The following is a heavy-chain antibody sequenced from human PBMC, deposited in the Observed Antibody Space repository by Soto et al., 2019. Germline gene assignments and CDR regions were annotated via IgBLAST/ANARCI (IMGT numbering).Heavy chain of an antibody. CDR2: IGGSGGST. J-gene: IGHJ6*02. CDR1: GFTFSSYA. Sequence: GGSLRLSCAASGFTFSSYAMSWVRQAPGKGLEWVSAIGGSGGSTYYADSVKGRFTISRDNSKNTLYLQMNSLRAEDTAVYYCATEARLGVVYGDYLVWPNPLESMDVWGQGTTVTVSS. D-gene: IGHD4-17*01. V-gene: IGHV3-23*01. CDR3: ATEARLGVVYGDYLVWPNPLESMDV.